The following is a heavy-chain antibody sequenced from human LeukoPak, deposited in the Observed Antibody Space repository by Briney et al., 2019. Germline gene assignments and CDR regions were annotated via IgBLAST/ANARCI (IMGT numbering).Heavy chain of an antibody. CDR2: VYHSGST. CDR3: ARVSRAYYYDSSGQGLNWFDP. D-gene: IGHD3-22*01. Sequence: SETLSLTCTVSGYSISSGYYWGWIRQPPGKGLEWIGSVYHSGSTYYNPSLKSRVTISVDTSKNQFSLKLSSVTAADTAVYYCARVSRAYYYDSSGQGLNWFDPWGQGTLVTVSS. J-gene: IGHJ5*02. V-gene: IGHV4-38-2*02. CDR1: GYSISSGYY.